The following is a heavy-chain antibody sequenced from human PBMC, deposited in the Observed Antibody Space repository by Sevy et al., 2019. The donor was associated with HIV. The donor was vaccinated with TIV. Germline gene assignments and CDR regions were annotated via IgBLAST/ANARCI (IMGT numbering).Heavy chain of an antibody. CDR1: GFTFSDYY. Sequence: GGSLRLSCAASGFTFSDYYMGWVRKAPGKGLEWMANINQDGSQKKYVDSVKGRFTISRDNAKNSVSLQMNSLRVDDTAIYYCARELWPGDYWGQGTLVTVSS. J-gene: IGHJ4*02. CDR3: ARELWPGDY. V-gene: IGHV3-7*01. CDR2: INQDGSQK. D-gene: IGHD2-21*01.